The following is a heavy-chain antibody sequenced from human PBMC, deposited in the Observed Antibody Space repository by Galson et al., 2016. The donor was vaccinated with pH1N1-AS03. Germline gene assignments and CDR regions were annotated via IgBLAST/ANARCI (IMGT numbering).Heavy chain of an antibody. V-gene: IGHV3-21*01. J-gene: IGHJ4*02. CDR3: ARGGGDRSGWDDF. CDR2: ISSSSRFI. Sequence: SLRLSCAASGFTFSTYTMNWVRQAPGKGLEWVAYISSSSRFIYYADAVQGRFTISKDSPKNSVYLHLNGLRADDTAVYYCARGGGDRSGWDDFWGQGTLVSVSS. D-gene: IGHD3-3*01. CDR1: GFTFSTYT.